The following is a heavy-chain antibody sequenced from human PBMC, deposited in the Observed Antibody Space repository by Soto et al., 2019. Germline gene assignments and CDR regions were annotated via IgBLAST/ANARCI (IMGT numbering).Heavy chain of an antibody. CDR1: RFTFSSYA. D-gene: IGHD2-21*02. V-gene: IGHV3-23*01. Sequence: GGSLRLSCVASRFTFSSYAMSWVRQAPGKGLEWVSAISGSGGSTYYADSVKGRFTISRDNSKNTLYLQMNSLRAEDTAVYYCVKVSASVTALYYYYGMDVWGQGTTVTVSS. CDR2: ISGSGGST. CDR3: VKVSASVTALYYYYGMDV. J-gene: IGHJ6*02.